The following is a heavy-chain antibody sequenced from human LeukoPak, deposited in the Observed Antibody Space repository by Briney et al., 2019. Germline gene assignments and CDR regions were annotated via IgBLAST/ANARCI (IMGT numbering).Heavy chain of an antibody. D-gene: IGHD1-26*01. Sequence: PSETLSLTCSISGRPISFYHWSWLPQPSGEGLELIGRLYTLGNPNYNPSLKGRVSMSLDPSTYHFSLDLNSLTTPDTGVYFFARAPYSGNYYRAFDIWGQGTMVTVSS. J-gene: IGHJ3*02. CDR3: ARAPYSGNYYRAFDI. CDR1: GRPISFYH. V-gene: IGHV4-4*07. CDR2: LYTLGNP.